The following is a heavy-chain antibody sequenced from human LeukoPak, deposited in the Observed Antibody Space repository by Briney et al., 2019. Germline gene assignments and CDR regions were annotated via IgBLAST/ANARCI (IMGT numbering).Heavy chain of an antibody. D-gene: IGHD5/OR15-5a*01. V-gene: IGHV4-39*01. CDR3: ARQDSSGVFY. CDR2: IYYSGGT. J-gene: IGHJ4*02. CDR1: GGSISSSSYY. Sequence: SETLSLTCTVSGGSISSSSYYWGWIRQPPGKGLEWIGSIYYSGGTYYNPSLKSRVTISVDTSKNQFSLKLSSVTAADTAVYYCARQDSSGVFYWGQGTLVTVSS.